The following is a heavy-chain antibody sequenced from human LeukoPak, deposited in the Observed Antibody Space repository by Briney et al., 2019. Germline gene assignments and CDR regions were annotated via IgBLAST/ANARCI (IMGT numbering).Heavy chain of an antibody. CDR3: VREARESGGFDY. V-gene: IGHV3-7*01. CDR1: GFTFSSYW. CDR2: IKQDGSEK. D-gene: IGHD5-24*01. Sequence: GGSLRLSGAGSGFTFSSYWMTWVRQAPGKGLEWVANIKQDGSEKYYVDSVKGRFTISRDNAKNSLYLQMNSLRAEDTAVYYCVREARESGGFDYWGQGTLVTVSS. J-gene: IGHJ4*02.